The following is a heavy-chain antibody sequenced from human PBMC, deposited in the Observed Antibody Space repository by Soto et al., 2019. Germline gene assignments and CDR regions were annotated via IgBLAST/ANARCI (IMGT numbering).Heavy chain of an antibody. CDR2: IYYSGST. Sequence: SETLSLTCTVSGGSISSSSYYWGWIRQPPGKGLEWIGSIYYSGSTYYNPSLKSRVTISVDTSKNQFSLKLSSVTAADTAVYYCARLPRLRYFDWLSWFDPWGQGTLVTVSS. D-gene: IGHD3-9*01. V-gene: IGHV4-39*01. J-gene: IGHJ5*02. CDR3: ARLPRLRYFDWLSWFDP. CDR1: GGSISSSSYY.